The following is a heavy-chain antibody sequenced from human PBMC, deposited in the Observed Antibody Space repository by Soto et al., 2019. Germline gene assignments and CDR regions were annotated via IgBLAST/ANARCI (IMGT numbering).Heavy chain of an antibody. V-gene: IGHV3-23*01. J-gene: IGHJ4*02. Sequence: EVQLLGSGGGLVRPGGSLRLSCAASGFTFSIFPMSWVRQAPGKGPEWVAAIKAGGGDTYYADSVKGRFTISRDNSGNILYLQMNSLTVEDTAMYYCKRDVVASSPPGADYWGQGTLVTVSS. CDR3: KRDVVASSPPGADY. CDR1: GFTFSIFP. D-gene: IGHD5-12*01. CDR2: IKAGGGDT.